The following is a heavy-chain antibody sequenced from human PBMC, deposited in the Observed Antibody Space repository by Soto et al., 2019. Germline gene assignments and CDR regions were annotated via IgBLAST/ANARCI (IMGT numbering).Heavy chain of an antibody. J-gene: IGHJ6*03. Sequence: GGSLRLSCAASGFTFSSYAMSWVRQAPGKGLEWVSAISGSGGSTYYADSVKGRXTXXXXNSXNTLYLQMNSLRAEDTAVYYCARELTTTYYYYYMDVWGKGTTVTVSS. V-gene: IGHV3-23*01. CDR3: ARELTTTYYYYYMDV. CDR1: GFTFSSYA. CDR2: ISGSGGST.